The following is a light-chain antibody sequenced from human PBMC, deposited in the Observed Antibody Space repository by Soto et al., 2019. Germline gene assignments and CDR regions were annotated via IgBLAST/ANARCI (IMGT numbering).Light chain of an antibody. CDR1: QSVSTD. CDR3: QQYNDWPPIT. V-gene: IGKV3-15*01. Sequence: VMTQSPPTLSVSPGERATLSCRASQSVSTDLAWYQQKPGQPPRLLVYCASTRATAVPARCSGGGSGTEFTLTISSLHSEDVAIYYCQQYNDWPPITFGPGTKVDIK. CDR2: CAS. J-gene: IGKJ3*01.